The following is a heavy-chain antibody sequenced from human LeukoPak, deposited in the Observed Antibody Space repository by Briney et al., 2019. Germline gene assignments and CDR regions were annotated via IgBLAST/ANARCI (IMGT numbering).Heavy chain of an antibody. CDR2: ISSNGGST. V-gene: IGHV3-64*01. CDR1: GFTFSSYA. J-gene: IGHJ4*02. D-gene: IGHD6-19*01. CDR3: ASSYSSGWYVSFDY. Sequence: GGSLRLSCAASGFTFSSYAMHWVRQAPGKGLEYVSSISSNGGSTYYANSVKGRFTLSRDTSKNTLYLQMGSLRAEDMAVYYCASSYSSGWYVSFDYWGQGTLVTVSS.